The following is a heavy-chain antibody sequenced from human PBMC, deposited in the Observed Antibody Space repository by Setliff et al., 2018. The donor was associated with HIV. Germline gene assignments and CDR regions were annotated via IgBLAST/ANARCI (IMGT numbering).Heavy chain of an antibody. Sequence: SETLSLTCTVPGASVSSGGHYWSWIRQHPEKGLEWIGYIFYSGDTSYNPSLKSRLTLSLDMSKNQFSLKVNSVTAADTAVYYCARGDVYCTNGVCYNQHYYPMDVWGQGTTVTVSS. CDR3: ARGDVYCTNGVCYNQHYYPMDV. CDR2: IFYSGDT. D-gene: IGHD2-8*01. CDR1: GASVSSGGHY. J-gene: IGHJ6*02. V-gene: IGHV4-31*03.